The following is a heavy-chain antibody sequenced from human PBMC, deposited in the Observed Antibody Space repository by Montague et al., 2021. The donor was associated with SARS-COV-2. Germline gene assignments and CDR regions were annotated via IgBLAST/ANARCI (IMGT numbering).Heavy chain of an antibody. CDR2: IYYSGST. V-gene: IGHV4-39*07. D-gene: IGHD4-17*01. Sequence: SETLSLTCTVSGGSVSSGTYYWGWIRQPPGKGLEWIGSIYYSGSTHYNPSLKSRVTISVDTSKNQFSLKLSSVTAADTAVYYCARDATVTTFYYYGMDVWGQGTTVTVSS. CDR1: GGSVSSGTYY. CDR3: ARDATVTTFYYYGMDV. J-gene: IGHJ6*02.